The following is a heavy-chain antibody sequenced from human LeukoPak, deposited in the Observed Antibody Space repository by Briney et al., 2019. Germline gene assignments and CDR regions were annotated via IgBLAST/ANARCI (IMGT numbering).Heavy chain of an antibody. CDR1: GFTFSSYG. CDR2: IKQDGSEK. J-gene: IGHJ4*02. Sequence: GRALRLSCAASGFTFSSYGMHWVRQAPGKGLEWVANIKQDGSEKYYVDSVKGRFTISRGNAKNSLYLQMNSLRAEDTAVYYCARDISGDFDYWGQGTLVTVSS. D-gene: IGHD2-15*01. CDR3: ARDISGDFDY. V-gene: IGHV3-7*01.